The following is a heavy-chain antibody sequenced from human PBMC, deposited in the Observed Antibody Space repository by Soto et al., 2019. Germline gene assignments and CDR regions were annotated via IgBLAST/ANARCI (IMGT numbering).Heavy chain of an antibody. CDR1: GYTFTSYA. Sequence: QVQLVPAGAEVKKPGASVKVSCKASGYTFTSYAMHWVRQAPGQRLEWMGWINAGNGNTKYSQKFQGRVTITRDTSASTAYMELSSLRSEDTAVYDCARGPGGPDGPGDYWGQGTLVTVSS. V-gene: IGHV1-3*01. CDR2: INAGNGNT. D-gene: IGHD2-15*01. CDR3: ARGPGGPDGPGDY. J-gene: IGHJ4*02.